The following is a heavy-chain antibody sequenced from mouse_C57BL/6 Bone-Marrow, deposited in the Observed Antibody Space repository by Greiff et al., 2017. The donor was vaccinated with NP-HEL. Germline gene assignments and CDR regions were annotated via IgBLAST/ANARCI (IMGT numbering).Heavy chain of an antibody. Sequence: EVQLQQSGPGLAKPSQTLSLPCSVTGYSITSDYWNWIRKFPGNKLQYMGYISYSGSTYYNPSLKSRIPITRDTSKNQYCLQLKSGTTEDTATYYGARSGYYGSSPWYFDGWGTGTTVTVSS. J-gene: IGHJ1*03. V-gene: IGHV3-8*01. CDR2: ISYSGST. CDR1: GYSITSDY. CDR3: ARSGYYGSSPWYFDG. D-gene: IGHD1-1*01.